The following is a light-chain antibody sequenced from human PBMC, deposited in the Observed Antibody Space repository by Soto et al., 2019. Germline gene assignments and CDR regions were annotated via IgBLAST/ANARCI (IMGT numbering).Light chain of an antibody. CDR3: QQYSTYSRT. CDR1: QTIGTW. V-gene: IGKV1-5*03. CDR2: KAS. J-gene: IGKJ2*02. Sequence: DIQMTQSPSTLSASVGDRVTINCRASQTIGTWLACYQHKPGTAPKLLIYKASSLEGGVPSRFSGSGSGTEVTLTIGSLQPDDFATYYFQQYSTYSRTFGQGTKVETK.